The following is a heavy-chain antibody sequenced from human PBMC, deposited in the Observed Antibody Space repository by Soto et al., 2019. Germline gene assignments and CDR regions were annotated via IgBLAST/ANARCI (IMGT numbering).Heavy chain of an antibody. CDR3: ARGGIGMVRPFDH. Sequence: EVQLVESGGGLLQPGGSLRLSCAAPGFTVTTTSMTWVRQAPGKGLDWASIIFSSGESFYADSVKARFTISRDSSDNTVYLQMNSLNAEDTAVYYCARGGIGMVRPFDHWGQGTLVTVSS. J-gene: IGHJ4*02. CDR1: GFTVTTTS. D-gene: IGHD3-10*01. CDR2: IFSSGES. V-gene: IGHV3-53*01.